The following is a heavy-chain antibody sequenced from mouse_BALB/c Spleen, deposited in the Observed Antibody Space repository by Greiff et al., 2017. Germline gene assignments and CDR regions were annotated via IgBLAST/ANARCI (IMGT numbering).Heavy chain of an antibody. J-gene: IGHJ4*01. CDR2: ISDGGSYT. D-gene: IGHD2-14*01. CDR3: ARDGMGVRPYYAMDS. Sequence: EVMLVESGGGLVKPGGSLKLSCAASGFTFSDYYMYWVRQTPEKRLEWVATISDGGSYTYYPDSVKGRFTISRDNAKNNLYLQMSSLKSEDTAMYYCARDGMGVRPYYAMDSWGQGTSDTASS. CDR1: GFTFSDYY. V-gene: IGHV5-4*02.